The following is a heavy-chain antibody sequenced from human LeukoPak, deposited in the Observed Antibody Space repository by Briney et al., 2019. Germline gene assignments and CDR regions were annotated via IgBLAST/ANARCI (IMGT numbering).Heavy chain of an antibody. CDR1: GFTFNSYA. Sequence: TGGSLRLSCAASGFTFNSYAMHGVRQAPGKGLEWVAVISYDGSNKYYADSVKGRFTISRDNSKNTLYLLMNSLRAEDTAVYYCAREHMSSPFDYWGQGTLVTVSS. CDR3: AREHMSSPFDY. D-gene: IGHD2-21*01. J-gene: IGHJ4*02. CDR2: ISYDGSNK. V-gene: IGHV3-30-3*01.